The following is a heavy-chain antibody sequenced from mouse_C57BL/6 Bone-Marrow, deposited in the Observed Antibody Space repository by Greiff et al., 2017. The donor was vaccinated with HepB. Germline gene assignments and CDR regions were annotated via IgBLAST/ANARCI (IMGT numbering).Heavy chain of an antibody. V-gene: IGHV1-54*01. J-gene: IGHJ1*03. D-gene: IGHD1-1*01. CDR1: GYAFTNYL. CDR3: ARSDADYYGSSNWYFDV. CDR2: INPGSGGT. Sequence: QVQLQQSGAELVRPGTSVKVSCKASGYAFTNYLIEWVKQRPGQGLEWIGVINPGSGGTNYNEKFKGKATLTADKSSSTAYMQLSSLTSEDSAVYFGARSDADYYGSSNWYFDVWGTGTTVTVSS.